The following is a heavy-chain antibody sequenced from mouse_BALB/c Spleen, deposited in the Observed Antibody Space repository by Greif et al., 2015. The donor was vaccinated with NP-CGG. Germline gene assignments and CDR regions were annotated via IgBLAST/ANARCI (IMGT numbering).Heavy chain of an antibody. Sequence: EVKLVESGGGLVQPGGSLRLSCATSGFTFSDLYMEWVRQPPGKRLEWIAASRNKANDYTTEYSASVKGRFIVSRDTSQSILYLQINALGAEDTASYYCARGNAMDYWGQGTSVTGSS. J-gene: IGHJ4*01. CDR1: GFTFSDLY. V-gene: IGHV7-1*02. CDR2: SRNKANDYTT. CDR3: ARGNAMDY.